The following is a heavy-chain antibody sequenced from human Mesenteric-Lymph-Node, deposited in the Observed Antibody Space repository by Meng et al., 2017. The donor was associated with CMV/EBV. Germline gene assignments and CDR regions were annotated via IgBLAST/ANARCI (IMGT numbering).Heavy chain of an antibody. V-gene: IGHV3-74*01. Sequence: GESLKISCAASGFTFSSYWMHWVRQGPGKGLVWVSRINSDGSSTSYADSEKGRFTISRDNAKNTLYLQMNSLRVEDTAVYYCARDVCSSTSCYRSHDAFDIWGQGTMVTVSS. J-gene: IGHJ3*02. CDR3: ARDVCSSTSCYRSHDAFDI. CDR2: INSDGSST. D-gene: IGHD2-2*01. CDR1: GFTFSSYW.